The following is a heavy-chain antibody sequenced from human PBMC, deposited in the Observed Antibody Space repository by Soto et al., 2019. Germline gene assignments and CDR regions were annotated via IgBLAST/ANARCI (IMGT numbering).Heavy chain of an antibody. D-gene: IGHD2-21*02. CDR2: IYYSGST. CDR1: GDSINNRSYY. CDR3: ARQRTSVVTQAYFDS. J-gene: IGHJ4*02. V-gene: IGHV4-39*01. Sequence: KPSETLSLTCTVTGDSINNRSYYWGWIRQPPGKGLEWIGSIYYSGSTYNNPSLKSRVSMSVDTSKNQFSLKLRSATAADTALYYCARQRTSVVTQAYFDSWGQGSLVTVSS.